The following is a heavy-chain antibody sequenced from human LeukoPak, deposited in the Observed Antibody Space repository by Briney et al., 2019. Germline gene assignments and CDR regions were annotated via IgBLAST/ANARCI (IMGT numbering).Heavy chain of an antibody. J-gene: IGHJ3*02. V-gene: IGHV3-7*01. D-gene: IGHD2-8*01. CDR1: GFTFSSYW. Sequence: GGSLRLSCAASGFTFSSYWMSWVRQAPGKGLEWVANIKQDGSEKYYVDSVKGRCAISRDDAKNSVYLQLNSLSAEDTALYNCAREIDGRAFDIWGQGTVVTVSS. CDR3: AREIDGRAFDI. CDR2: IKQDGSEK.